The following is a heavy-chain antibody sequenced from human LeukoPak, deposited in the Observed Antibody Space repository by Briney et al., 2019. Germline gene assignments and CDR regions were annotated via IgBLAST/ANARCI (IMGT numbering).Heavy chain of an antibody. J-gene: IGHJ5*02. Sequence: PGGSLRLSCAASGFTFSGSALHWVRQPPGKGLEWIGEIYHSGNTNYNPSLKSRVSISVDKSKNQFSLNLSSVTAADTAVYYCARVVVGAMNRLDPWGQGTLVTVSS. CDR2: IYHSGNT. D-gene: IGHD1-26*01. CDR3: ARVVVGAMNRLDP. CDR1: GFTFSGSA. V-gene: IGHV4-4*02.